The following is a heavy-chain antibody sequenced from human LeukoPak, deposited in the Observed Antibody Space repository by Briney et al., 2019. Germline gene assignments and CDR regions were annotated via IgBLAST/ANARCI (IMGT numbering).Heavy chain of an antibody. J-gene: IGHJ5*02. CDR3: ARSLLWFGELLPNWFDP. CDR2: IYYSGST. CDR1: GGSVSSYY. Sequence: SETLSLTCTVSGGSVSSYYWSWIRQPPGKGLEWIGYIYYSGSTNYNPSLKSRVTISVDTSKNQFSLKLSSVPAADTAVYYCARSLLWFGELLPNWFDPWGQGTLVTVSS. D-gene: IGHD3-10*01. V-gene: IGHV4-59*08.